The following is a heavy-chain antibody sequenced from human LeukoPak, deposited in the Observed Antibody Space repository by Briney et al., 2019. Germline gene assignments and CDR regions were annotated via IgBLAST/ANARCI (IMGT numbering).Heavy chain of an antibody. D-gene: IGHD6-13*01. CDR1: GSTFSSYA. CDR2: IVGSGNIT. J-gene: IGHJ4*02. CDR3: AKDRPYSSSWYKTSDY. Sequence: GGSLRLSCAASGSTFSSYAMSWVRQAPGKGLEWVSAIVGSGNITYYPDSVKGRFTISRDNSKNTLYLQMNSLRAEDTALYYCAKDRPYSSSWYKTSDYWGQGTLVTVSS. V-gene: IGHV3-23*01.